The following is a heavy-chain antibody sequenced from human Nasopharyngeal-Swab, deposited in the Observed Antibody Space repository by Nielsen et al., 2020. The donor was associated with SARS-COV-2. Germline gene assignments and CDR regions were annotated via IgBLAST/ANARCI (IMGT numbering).Heavy chain of an antibody. CDR2: IRNEAYGGTT. J-gene: IGHJ4*02. V-gene: IGHV3-49*04. CDR3: TALQRYGYGFMYFDY. Sequence: GGSLRLSCAGSGFNFGDYALSWVRKAPGKGLEWVAFIRNEAYGGTTEYAASVAGRFTVSRDNSESIAYLQMNSLKTEDTAVYFCTALQRYGYGFMYFDYWGQGTLVSVSS. CDR1: GFNFGDYA. D-gene: IGHD3-3*01.